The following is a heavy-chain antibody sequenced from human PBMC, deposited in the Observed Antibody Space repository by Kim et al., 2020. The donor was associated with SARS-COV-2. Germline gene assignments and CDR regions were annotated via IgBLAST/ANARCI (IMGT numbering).Heavy chain of an antibody. V-gene: IGHV3-66*01. J-gene: IGHJ4*02. CDR1: GFDVSNNY. Sequence: GGSLRLSCAASGFDVSNNYMSWVRQTPGKGLEWVSVVYSGGSTYYADSVKGRFTISRDNSKNMVYLQMNSLRAEDTAMYYRAKERYSDSTGYYPYWGQGTLVTVSS. D-gene: IGHD3-22*01. CDR2: VYSGGST. CDR3: AKERYSDSTGYYPY.